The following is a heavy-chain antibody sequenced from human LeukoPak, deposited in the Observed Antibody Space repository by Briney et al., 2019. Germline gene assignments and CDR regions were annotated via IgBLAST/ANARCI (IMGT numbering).Heavy chain of an antibody. Sequence: GGSLRLSCAASGFSFSSYAMSWVRQAPGEGLEWVSGISGSSGSTYYADSVKGRFTISRDNSKNTLYLQMNSLRAEDTAVYYCAKDGGQGADYWGQGTLVTVSS. D-gene: IGHD3-16*01. CDR2: ISGSSGST. CDR1: GFSFSSYA. CDR3: AKDGGQGADY. J-gene: IGHJ4*02. V-gene: IGHV3-23*01.